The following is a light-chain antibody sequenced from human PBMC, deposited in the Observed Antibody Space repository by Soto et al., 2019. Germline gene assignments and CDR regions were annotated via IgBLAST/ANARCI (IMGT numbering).Light chain of an antibody. CDR2: SSD. Sequence: LTQPHSVSESPGKTVTISCTRSSGSIASNYVQWYQHLAGRAPKLLIYSSDQRPSGVPNRFSGSKSGTSASLAISGLQSDDEADYYCAAWDDVLTGVIFGGGTKLTVL. CDR1: SGSIASNY. CDR3: AAWDDVLTGVI. J-gene: IGLJ2*01. V-gene: IGLV1-44*01.